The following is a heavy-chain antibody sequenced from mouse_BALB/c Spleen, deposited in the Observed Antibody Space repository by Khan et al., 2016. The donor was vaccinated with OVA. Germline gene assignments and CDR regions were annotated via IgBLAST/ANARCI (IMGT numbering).Heavy chain of an antibody. CDR2: INPTSGYT. V-gene: IGHV1-7*01. CDR3: ARDRIDY. CDR1: GYTFTSYW. Sequence: QVQLKQSGAELAKPGASVKMSCTASGYTFTSYWMHWIKKRPGQGLEWIGYINPTSGYTDSTQKFKDKATLTADKSSSTAYMQLSSLTSDDSAVYYYARDRIDYWGQGTALTVSS. J-gene: IGHJ2*01.